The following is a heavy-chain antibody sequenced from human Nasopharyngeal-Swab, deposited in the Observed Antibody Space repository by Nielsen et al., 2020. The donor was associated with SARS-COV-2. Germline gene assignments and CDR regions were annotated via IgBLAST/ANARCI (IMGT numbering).Heavy chain of an antibody. CDR3: ATWKGSNWFDY. Sequence: GGSLRLSCAASGFTFGTYWMSWVRQTPGKGLEWLANIKPDGSYIKYADSVKGRFTISRDNARNSVYLQLNSLRAEDTALYYCATWKGSNWFDYWGQGTLVTVSS. V-gene: IGHV3-7*01. CDR2: IKPDGSYI. J-gene: IGHJ4*02. CDR1: GFTFGTYW. D-gene: IGHD6-13*01.